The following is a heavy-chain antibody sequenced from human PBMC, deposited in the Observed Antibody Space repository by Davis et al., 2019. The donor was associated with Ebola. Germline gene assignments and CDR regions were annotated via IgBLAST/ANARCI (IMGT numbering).Heavy chain of an antibody. V-gene: IGHV6-1*01. CDR3: AREEYYDSSGYYGVRDY. D-gene: IGHD3-22*01. Sequence: HSQTFSLTCAISGDSVSSNSAAWNWIRQSPSRGLEWLGRTYYRSKWYNDYAVSVKSRITINPDTSKNQFSLQLNSVTPEDTAVYYCAREEYYDSSGYYGVRDYWGQGTLVTVSS. CDR2: TYYRSKWYN. CDR1: GDSVSSNSAA. J-gene: IGHJ4*02.